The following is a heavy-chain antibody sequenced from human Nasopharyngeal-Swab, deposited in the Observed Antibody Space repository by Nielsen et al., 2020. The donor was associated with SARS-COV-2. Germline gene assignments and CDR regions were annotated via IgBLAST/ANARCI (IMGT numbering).Heavy chain of an antibody. Sequence: GESLKISCAASGFTFSSYTMTWVRQAPGKGLEWVSVISGSSGSTYYAGSVMGRFTISRDNSKNTLYLQMNSLRAGDTAVYYCAKDRTPGIVGGRGFDYWGQGTLVTVSS. J-gene: IGHJ4*02. CDR1: GFTFSSYT. CDR2: ISGSSGST. CDR3: AKDRTPGIVGGRGFDY. V-gene: IGHV3-23*01. D-gene: IGHD1-26*01.